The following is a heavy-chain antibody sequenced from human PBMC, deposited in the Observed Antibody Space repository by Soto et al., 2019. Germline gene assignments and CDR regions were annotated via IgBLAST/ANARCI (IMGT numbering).Heavy chain of an antibody. CDR1: WDRISRNIGA. D-gene: IGHD6-19*01. CDR3: AREGAVAGADWFGP. V-gene: IGHV6-1*01. CDR2: TFYKSKWYN. Sequence: PSQTLSLTCVISWDRISRNIGAWSWIRPSPSRGLEWLGRTFYKSKWYNEYAVSVKSRITINPDTSKNQFSLQLNSVTPEDTAVYFCAREGAVAGADWFGPWGQGTLVTVSS. J-gene: IGHJ5*02.